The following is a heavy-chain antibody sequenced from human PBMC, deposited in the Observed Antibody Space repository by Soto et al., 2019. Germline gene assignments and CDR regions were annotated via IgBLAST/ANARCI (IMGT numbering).Heavy chain of an antibody. V-gene: IGHV3-21*06. CDR1: GFSFRSYY. J-gene: IGHJ4*02. CDR3: ATLGTDYGSGSPYYSDS. D-gene: IGHD3-10*01. CDR2: ISPSSSFL. Sequence: EVQLVESGGGLVKPGGSLRLSCAASGFSFRSYYMNWVRHAPGRGLEWVSSISPSSSFLNYADSVKGRFTISRDNAKSSVNLQMNSLRAEDTAVYYCATLGTDYGSGSPYYSDSWGQGTLVTVSS.